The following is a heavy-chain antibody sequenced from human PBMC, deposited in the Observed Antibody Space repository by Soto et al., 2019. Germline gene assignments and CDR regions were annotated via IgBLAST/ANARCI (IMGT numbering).Heavy chain of an antibody. CDR1: GFTFSSYA. CDR2: ISYDGSNK. V-gene: IGHV3-30-3*01. J-gene: IGHJ6*02. D-gene: IGHD2-15*01. Sequence: GGSLRLSCAASGFTFSSYAMHWVRQAPGKGLEWVAVISYDGSNKYYADSVKGRFTISRDNSKNTLYLQMNSLRAEDTAVYYCARXPHPADDMYSPRVYYYYGMDVWGQGTTVTVSS. CDR3: ARXPHPADDMYSPRVYYYYGMDV.